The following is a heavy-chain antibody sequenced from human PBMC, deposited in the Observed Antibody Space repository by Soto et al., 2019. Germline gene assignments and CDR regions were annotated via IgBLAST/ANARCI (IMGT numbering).Heavy chain of an antibody. V-gene: IGHV1-18*01. J-gene: IGHJ4*02. D-gene: IGHD1-1*01. Sequence: QVPLVQSGAEVKKPGASVKVSCKASGYTFSSYAISWVRQAPEQGIEWMGWISAYNGNTNYAQKLQGRVTMTTATSTSPAYMELRRLRSDDTAVYYCARDGTPSAYWGQGTLVTVSA. CDR3: ARDGTPSAY. CDR1: GYTFSSYA. CDR2: ISAYNGNT.